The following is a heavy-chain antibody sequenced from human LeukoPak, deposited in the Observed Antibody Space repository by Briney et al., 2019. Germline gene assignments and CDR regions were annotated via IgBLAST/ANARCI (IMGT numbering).Heavy chain of an antibody. CDR2: IYYSGST. V-gene: IGHV4-34*01. D-gene: IGHD6-13*01. Sequence: SETLSLTCAVYGGSFSGYYWSWIRQPPGKGLEWIGSIYYSGSTYYNPSLKSRVTISVDTSKNQFSLKLSSVTAADTAVYYCASLYSSSWYRYYYYGMDVWGQGTTVTVSS. CDR3: ASLYSSSWYRYYYYGMDV. J-gene: IGHJ6*02. CDR1: GGSFSGYY.